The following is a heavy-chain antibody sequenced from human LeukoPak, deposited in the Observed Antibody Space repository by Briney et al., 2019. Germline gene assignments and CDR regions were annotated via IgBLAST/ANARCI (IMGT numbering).Heavy chain of an antibody. Sequence: PGGSLRLSCAASGFTFSSYGMHWVRQAPGKGLEWVAVISYDGSNKYFADSVKGRFTISRDNSKNTLYLQMNSLRAEDTAVCYCARGKQLGEGPFDYWGQGTLVTVSS. CDR2: ISYDGSNK. CDR3: ARGKQLGEGPFDY. V-gene: IGHV3-30*03. D-gene: IGHD6-6*01. J-gene: IGHJ4*02. CDR1: GFTFSSYG.